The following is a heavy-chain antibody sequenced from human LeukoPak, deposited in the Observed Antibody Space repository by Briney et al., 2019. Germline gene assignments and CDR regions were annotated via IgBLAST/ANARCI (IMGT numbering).Heavy chain of an antibody. J-gene: IGHJ1*01. V-gene: IGHV3-21*01. D-gene: IGHD3-10*01. CDR1: GFTFSNYA. Sequence: PGRSLRLSCATSGFTFSNYAMHWVRQAPGKGLEWVSSISSSSSYIYYADSVKGRFTISRDNAKNSLYLQMNSLRAEDTAVYYCARDSSGFGSPDEYFQHWGQGTLVTVSS. CDR2: ISSSSSYI. CDR3: ARDSSGFGSPDEYFQH.